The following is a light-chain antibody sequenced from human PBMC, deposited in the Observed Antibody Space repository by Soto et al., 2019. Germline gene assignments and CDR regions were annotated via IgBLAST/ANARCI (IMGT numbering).Light chain of an antibody. J-gene: IGLJ3*02. CDR3: CSYAGSSTWV. V-gene: IGLV2-23*01. CDR1: SSEVGSYNL. CDR2: EGS. Sequence: QSALTQPASVSGSPGQSITISCTGTSSEVGSYNLVSWYQQHPGKAPKLMIYEGSKRPSGVSNRFSGSKSGITASLTISGLQAEDEADYYCCSYAGSSTWVFGGGTKLTVL.